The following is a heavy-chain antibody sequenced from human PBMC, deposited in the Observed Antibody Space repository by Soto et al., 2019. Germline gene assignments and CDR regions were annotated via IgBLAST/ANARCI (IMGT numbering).Heavy chain of an antibody. CDR2: IRESGSST. J-gene: IGHJ5*02. CDR3: ARMVRPNWLDP. CDR1: GFTFSSYA. V-gene: IGHV3-23*01. D-gene: IGHD3-10*01. Sequence: QPGGSLRLSCAAYGFTFSSYAMTWVRQAPGKGLEWVSVIRESGSSTDCADSVKGRFTISRDNSKNTLYLQMNSLRAEDTAVYYCARMVRPNWLDPWGQGTLVTVSS.